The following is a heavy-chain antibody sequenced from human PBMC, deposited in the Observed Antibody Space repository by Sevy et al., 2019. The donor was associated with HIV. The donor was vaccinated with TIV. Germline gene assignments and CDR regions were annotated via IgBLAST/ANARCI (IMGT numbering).Heavy chain of an antibody. D-gene: IGHD5-18*01. CDR2: IYWDDDK. J-gene: IGHJ4*02. Sequence: SGPTLVKPTQTLTLTCTFSGFSLSTSGVGVGWIRQPPGKALEWLALIYWDDDKRYSPSLKSRLTITKDTSKNQVVLKMTHMDPGDTATYYCATSNGRYTAMVLFDYWGQGTLVTVSS. V-gene: IGHV2-5*02. CDR1: GFSLSTSGVG. CDR3: ATSNGRYTAMVLFDY.